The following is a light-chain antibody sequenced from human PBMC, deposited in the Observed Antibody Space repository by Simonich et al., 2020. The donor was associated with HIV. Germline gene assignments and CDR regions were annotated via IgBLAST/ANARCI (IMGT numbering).Light chain of an antibody. CDR3: QSYDSSNHVI. J-gene: IGLJ2*01. CDR1: RGSIASNY. CDR2: EDN. V-gene: IGLV6-57*03. Sequence: NFMLTQPHSVSESPGKTVTISCSRSRGSIASNYVQLYQQRPGSAPTTVIYEDNQSPSGVPDRFSGSIDSSSNSAPHPISGLKTEDEADYYCQSYDSSNHVIFGGGTKLTVL.